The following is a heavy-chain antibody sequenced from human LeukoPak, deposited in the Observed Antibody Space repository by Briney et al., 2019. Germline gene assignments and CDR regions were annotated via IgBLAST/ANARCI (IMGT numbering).Heavy chain of an antibody. CDR1: GGSISSGGHY. D-gene: IGHD4-23*01. CDR2: IYYRGTT. J-gene: IGHJ4*02. CDR3: ARGADYGGNSVPFDY. V-gene: IGHV4-31*03. Sequence: PSETLSLTCTVSGGSISSGGHYWGWIRQQPGKGLEWIGYIYYRGTTYYNPSLKSRVSISLDTSKYQVSLKLTSVTAADTAVYYCARGADYGGNSVPFDYWGQGTLVTVSS.